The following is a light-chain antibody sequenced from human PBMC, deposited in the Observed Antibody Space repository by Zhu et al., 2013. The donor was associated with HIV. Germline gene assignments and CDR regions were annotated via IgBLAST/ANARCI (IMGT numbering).Light chain of an antibody. Sequence: YEVTQSSSVSVAPGETASITCGGNDIGLKSVHWYQQSPGQAPVLVIYDETDRPSGIPERFSGSKSGNTATLTISRVEAGDEADYFCQVWDRSSDVVFGGGTKLTV. V-gene: IGLV3-21*02. J-gene: IGLJ2*01. CDR1: DIGLKS. CDR2: DET. CDR3: QVWDRSSDVV.